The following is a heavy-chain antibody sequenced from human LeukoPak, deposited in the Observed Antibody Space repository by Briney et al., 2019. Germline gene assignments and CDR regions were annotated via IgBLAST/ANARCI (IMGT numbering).Heavy chain of an antibody. D-gene: IGHD6-6*01. J-gene: IGHJ6*03. CDR1: GGSISSYY. CDR2: IYYSGST. Sequence: NPSETLSLTCTVSGGSISSYYWSWIRQPPGKGLEWIGNIYYSGSTNYNPSLKSRVTISVDTSKNQFSLKLSSVTAADTAVYYCARVRIAARPYYYYMDVWGKGTTVTVSS. V-gene: IGHV4-59*01. CDR3: ARVRIAARPYYYYMDV.